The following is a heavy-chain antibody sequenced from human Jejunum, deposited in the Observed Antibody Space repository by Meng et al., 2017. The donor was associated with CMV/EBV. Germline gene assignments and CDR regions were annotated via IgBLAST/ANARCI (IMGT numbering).Heavy chain of an antibody. CDR2: INWNSDYI. CDR3: VKGRYSGSSGYFDY. V-gene: IGHV3-9*01. D-gene: IGHD1-26*01. Sequence: GFTFDDYAMNWGRPGPGKGLEWVSGINWNSDYIYYADSVKGRFTISRDNAKNSLYLQMNNLRAEDTALYYCVKGRYSGSSGYFDYWGQGTLVTVSS. CDR1: GFTFDDYA. J-gene: IGHJ4*02.